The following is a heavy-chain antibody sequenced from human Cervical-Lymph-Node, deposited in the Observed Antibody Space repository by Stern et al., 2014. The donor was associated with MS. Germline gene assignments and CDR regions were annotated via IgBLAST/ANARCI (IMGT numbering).Heavy chain of an antibody. CDR1: GFTFSKAW. Sequence: EVQLVESGGGLVKPGGSLRLSCAASGFTFSKAWMSWVRQAPGKGLEWVGRIKSKTDGGTTDYAAPVKGRFTISREDSKNTLYLQMNSLKTEDTAVYYCSTTYGGWPHFAYWGQGILVTVSS. V-gene: IGHV3-15*01. J-gene: IGHJ4*02. CDR2: IKSKTDGGTT. D-gene: IGHD4-23*01. CDR3: STTYGGWPHFAY.